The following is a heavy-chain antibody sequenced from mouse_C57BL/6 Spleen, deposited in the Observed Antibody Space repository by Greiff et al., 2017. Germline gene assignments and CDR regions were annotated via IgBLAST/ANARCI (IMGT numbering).Heavy chain of an antibody. J-gene: IGHJ4*01. V-gene: IGHV1-81*01. CDR2: IYPRSGNT. D-gene: IGHD1-1*01. CDR3: ARRDYCGLYAMDY. Sequence: VKLMESGAELARPGASVKLSCKASGYTFTSYGISWVKQRTGQGLEWIGEIYPRSGNTYYNEKFKGKATLTADKSSSTAYMELRSLTSEDSAVYFCARRDYCGLYAMDYWGQGTSVTVSS. CDR1: GYTFTSYG.